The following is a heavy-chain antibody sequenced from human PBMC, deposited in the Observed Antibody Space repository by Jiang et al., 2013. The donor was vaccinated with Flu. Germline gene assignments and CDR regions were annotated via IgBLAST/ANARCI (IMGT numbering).Heavy chain of an antibody. CDR1: GASVFSDTAT. CDR2: TYYRSKWYN. V-gene: IGHV6-1*01. J-gene: IGHJ6*01. D-gene: IGHD6-19*01. Sequence: TSQTLSLTCVISGASVFSDTATWNWIRQSPSRGLEWLGRTYYRSKWYNDYAESVKGRITIIPDTPKNRFSLQLNSVTPEDTAIYYCAGYYSGGHYGMDVWGPGDHGHRSPQ. CDR3: AGYYSGGHYGMDV.